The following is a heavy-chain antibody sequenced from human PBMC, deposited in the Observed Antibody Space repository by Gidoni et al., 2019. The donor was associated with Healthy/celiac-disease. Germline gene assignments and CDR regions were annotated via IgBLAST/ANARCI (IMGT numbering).Heavy chain of an antibody. Sequence: EVQLVESGGGLVQPGRSLRLSCAPSGFTFDDYAMHWVRQAPGKGLEWVSGISWNSGSIGYADSVKGRFTISRDNAKNSLYLQMNSLRAEDTALYYCAKGAAVAGTTSLVYFDYWGQGTLVTVSS. CDR3: AKGAAVAGTTSLVYFDY. CDR2: ISWNSGSI. CDR1: GFTFDDYA. V-gene: IGHV3-9*01. J-gene: IGHJ4*02. D-gene: IGHD6-19*01.